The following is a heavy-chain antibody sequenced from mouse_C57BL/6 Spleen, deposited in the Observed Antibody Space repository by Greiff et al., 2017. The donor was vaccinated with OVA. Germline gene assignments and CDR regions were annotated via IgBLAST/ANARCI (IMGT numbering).Heavy chain of an antibody. Sequence: QVQLKQSGPELVKPGASVKISCKASGYAFSSSWMNWVKQRPGKGLEWIGRIYPGDGDTNYNGKLKGKATLTADKSSSTAYMQLSSLTSEDSAVYFCARSNWYFDVWGTGTTVTVSS. CDR3: ARSNWYFDV. CDR2: IYPGDGDT. V-gene: IGHV1-82*01. J-gene: IGHJ1*03. CDR1: GYAFSSSW.